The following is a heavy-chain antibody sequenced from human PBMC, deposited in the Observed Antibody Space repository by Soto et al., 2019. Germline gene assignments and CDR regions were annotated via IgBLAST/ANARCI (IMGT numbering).Heavy chain of an antibody. V-gene: IGHV4-39*01. D-gene: IGHD2-2*02. CDR3: ATIPATTILTDY. Sequence: QLQLQESGPGLVKPSETLSLTCTVSGGSISSSSYYWGWIRQPPGKGLEWIGSIYYSGSTYYNPSLKSRVTISVDTSTNQFSLKPSSVTAADTPVYYCATIPATTILTDYWGQGTLVTVSS. CDR2: IYYSGST. CDR1: GGSISSSSYY. J-gene: IGHJ4*02.